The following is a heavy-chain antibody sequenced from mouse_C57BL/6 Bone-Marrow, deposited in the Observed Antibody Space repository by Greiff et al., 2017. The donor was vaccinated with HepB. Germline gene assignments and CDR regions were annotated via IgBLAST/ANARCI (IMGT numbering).Heavy chain of an antibody. Sequence: QVHVKQSGAELARPGASVKLSCKASGYTFTSYGISWVKQRTGQGLEWIGEIYPRSGNTYYNEKFKGKATLTADKSSSTAYMELRSLTSEDSAVYFCARYGLAWFAYWGQGTLVTVSA. J-gene: IGHJ3*01. CDR1: GYTFTSYG. CDR2: IYPRSGNT. D-gene: IGHD1-1*02. CDR3: ARYGLAWFAY. V-gene: IGHV1-81*01.